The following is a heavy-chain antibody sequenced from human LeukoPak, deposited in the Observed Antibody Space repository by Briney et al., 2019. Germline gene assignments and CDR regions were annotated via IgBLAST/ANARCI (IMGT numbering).Heavy chain of an antibody. CDR1: TINFSDYG. CDR3: ARDQPHAASWFDP. V-gene: IGHV3-23*01. Sequence: PGGSLRLSCAASTINFSDYGMDWVCQAPGRGLEWVSTINPTGVRTYYADSVRGRFTISRDNSKNTVFLQINSLRVEDTAIYYCARDQPHAASWFDPWGQGTLVTVSS. D-gene: IGHD2-2*01. CDR2: INPTGVRT. J-gene: IGHJ5*02.